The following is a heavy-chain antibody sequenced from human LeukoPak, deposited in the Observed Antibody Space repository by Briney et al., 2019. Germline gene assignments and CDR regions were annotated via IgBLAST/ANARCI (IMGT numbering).Heavy chain of an antibody. CDR3: AKGGYYDSSGYHRSYFDY. CDR2: ISYEGSNK. CDR1: GFTFSYNG. V-gene: IGHV3-30*18. Sequence: GGSLRLSCAASGFTFSYNGMHWVRQAPGKGLEWVAVISYEGSNKYCADSVKGRFTISRDNSENTLYLQMNSLRAEDTAVYYCAKGGYYDSSGYHRSYFDYWGQGTLVTVSS. J-gene: IGHJ4*02. D-gene: IGHD3-22*01.